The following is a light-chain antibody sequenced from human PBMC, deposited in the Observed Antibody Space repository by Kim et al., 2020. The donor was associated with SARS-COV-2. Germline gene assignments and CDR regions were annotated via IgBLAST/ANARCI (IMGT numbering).Light chain of an antibody. CDR1: QTVVSNY. CDR2: GAS. V-gene: IGKV3-20*01. J-gene: IGKJ1*01. CDR3: QQYHSSPRT. Sequence: SPGERATRSCRASQTVVSNYLAWYQQKPGQAPRLLIYGASSRATGIPDRFSGSGSGTDFTLTVSRLEPEDSAVYYCQQYHSSPRTFGQGTKVDIK.